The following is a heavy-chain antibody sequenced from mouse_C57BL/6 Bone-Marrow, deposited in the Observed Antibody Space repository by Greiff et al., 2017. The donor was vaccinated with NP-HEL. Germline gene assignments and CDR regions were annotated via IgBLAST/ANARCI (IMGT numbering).Heavy chain of an antibody. CDR3: ERMTQEYAMDY. CDR1: GYAFSSPW. V-gene: IGHV1-82*01. CDR2: IYPGDGDT. Sequence: QVQLQQSGPELVKPGASVKISCKASGYAFSSPWMNWVKQRPGKGLEWIGRIYPGDGDTNYNGKFKGKATLTADKSSSTAYMQLSSLTSEDSAVYFCERMTQEYAMDYWGQGTSVTVSS. J-gene: IGHJ4*01.